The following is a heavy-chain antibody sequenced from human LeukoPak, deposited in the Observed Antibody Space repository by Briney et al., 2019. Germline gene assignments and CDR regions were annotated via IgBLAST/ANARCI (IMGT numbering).Heavy chain of an antibody. Sequence: GGSITLSCAASGFTFSNAWMSWVRQAPGEVREWVGCIKSKTDGGTTDYAAPVKGRFTISRDDSKNTLYAQMNSLKTEDTAVYYCTTGPYDYGSGTYYHWGQGTLVTVSS. J-gene: IGHJ4*02. CDR2: IKSKTDGGTT. CDR1: GFTFSNAW. CDR3: TTGPYDYGSGTYYH. V-gene: IGHV3-15*01. D-gene: IGHD3-10*01.